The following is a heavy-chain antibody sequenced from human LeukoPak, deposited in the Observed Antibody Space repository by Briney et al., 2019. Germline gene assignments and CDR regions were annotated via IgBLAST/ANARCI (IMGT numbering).Heavy chain of an antibody. D-gene: IGHD4-17*01. CDR1: GFSFDDYA. CDR2: ISWDGGST. V-gene: IGHV3-43D*03. CDR3: ARDGTNGGDYVFFDY. J-gene: IGHJ4*02. Sequence: PGGSLRLSCAPSGFSFDDYAMHWVRQAPGKGLEWVSFISWDGGSTNYADSVKGRFTISRDNAKNSLYLQMNSLRAEDTAVYYCARDGTNGGDYVFFDYWGQGTLVTVSS.